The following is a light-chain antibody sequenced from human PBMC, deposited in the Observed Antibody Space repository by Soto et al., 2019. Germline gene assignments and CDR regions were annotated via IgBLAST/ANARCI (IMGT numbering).Light chain of an antibody. V-gene: IGKV3-20*01. Sequence: ENVLTQSPGTLSLSPGERATLSCRASQSISSSYLAWYQQKPGQTPRLLIYHASNRATGIPDRFSGSGSGTDFTLTISSLEAEDFAVYYCQQYGGSLLTFGGGTKVEIK. CDR3: QQYGGSLLT. CDR2: HAS. CDR1: QSISSSY. J-gene: IGKJ4*01.